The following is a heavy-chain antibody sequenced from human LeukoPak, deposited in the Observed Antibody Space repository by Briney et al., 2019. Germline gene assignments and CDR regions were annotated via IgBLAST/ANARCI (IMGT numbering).Heavy chain of an antibody. J-gene: IGHJ4*02. V-gene: IGHV3-23*01. CDR1: EFTFSSYA. D-gene: IGHD6-13*01. CDR2: ISGSGGNT. Sequence: PGGSLRLSCAASEFTFSSYAMNWVRQAPGKGLEWVSTISGSGGNTYYADSVKGRFTISRDNSKNTLYLQMNSLRAEDTAVYYCALGMGDYWGQGTLVTVSS. CDR3: ALGMGDY.